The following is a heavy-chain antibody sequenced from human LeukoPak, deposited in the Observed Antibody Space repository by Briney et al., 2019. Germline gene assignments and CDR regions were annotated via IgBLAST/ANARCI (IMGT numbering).Heavy chain of an antibody. CDR1: GYSFTSYH. CDR3: ARRVYCSSTSCYHYYYYMDV. J-gene: IGHJ6*03. CDR2: INPSGGST. V-gene: IGHV1-46*03. D-gene: IGHD2-2*01. Sequence: ASVKVSCKASGYSFTSYHMHWVRQAPGQGLERMGIINPSGGSTTYAQKFQGRVTMTRDTSTSTVYMGLSSLRSEDTAVYYCARRVYCSSTSCYHYYYYMDVWGKGTTVTVSS.